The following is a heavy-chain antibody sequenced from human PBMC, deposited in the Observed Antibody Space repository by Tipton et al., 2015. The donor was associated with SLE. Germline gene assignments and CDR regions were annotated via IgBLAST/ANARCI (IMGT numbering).Heavy chain of an antibody. CDR3: ARHRDDDFFDY. V-gene: IGHV5-51*01. D-gene: IGHD1-1*01. Sequence: QLVQSGAEMKKPGQSLKISCKGSGYGFTNYWIAWVRQMPGNGLEWMGIISPNDSDTRYSPSFQGQVSISVDKSISTAYLQWRSLKASDSAMYYCARHRDDDFFDYWGQGTLVTVSS. J-gene: IGHJ4*02. CDR2: ISPNDSDT. CDR1: GYGFTNYW.